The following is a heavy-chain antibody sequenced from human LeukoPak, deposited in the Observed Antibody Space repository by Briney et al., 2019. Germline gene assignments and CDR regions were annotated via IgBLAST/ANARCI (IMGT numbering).Heavy chain of an antibody. CDR3: ARPRYGSGSLAS. CDR2: INHSGST. J-gene: IGHJ4*02. CDR1: GESFSGHY. D-gene: IGHD3-10*01. Sequence: SETLSLNCAVYGESFSGHYWTWIRQPPGRGLEWIGEINHSGSTTSNPSLNNRVTTSVDTSKNQFSLKLTSVTAADTAVYYCARPRYGSGSLASWGQGALVTVSS. V-gene: IGHV4-34*01.